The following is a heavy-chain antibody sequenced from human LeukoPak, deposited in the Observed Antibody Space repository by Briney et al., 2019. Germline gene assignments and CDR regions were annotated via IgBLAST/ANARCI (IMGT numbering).Heavy chain of an antibody. Sequence: GGSLRFSCAASGFTFSSYWIHWVRQAPGKGLVWVSRINSDESSTSYADSVKGRFTISRDNAKNSLYLQMNSLSAEDTAVYYCARGGVRYFNAMDVWGKGTTVTVSS. CDR3: ARGGVRYFNAMDV. CDR1: GFTFSSYW. CDR2: INSDESST. J-gene: IGHJ6*04. V-gene: IGHV3-74*01. D-gene: IGHD3-9*01.